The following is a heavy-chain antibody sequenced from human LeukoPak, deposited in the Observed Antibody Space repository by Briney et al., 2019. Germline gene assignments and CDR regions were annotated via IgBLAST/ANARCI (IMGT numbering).Heavy chain of an antibody. CDR1: GYTFTGYY. J-gene: IGHJ4*02. CDR2: INPNSGYT. CDR3: ARGGTTVVTPGDY. V-gene: IGHV1-2*02. D-gene: IGHD4-23*01. Sequence: ASVKVSCKASGYTFTGYYMQWVRQAPGQGPEWMGWINPNSGYTNYAQKFQGRVTMTRDTSTSTVYMELSSLRSEDTAVYYCARGGTTVVTPGDYWGQGTLVTVSS.